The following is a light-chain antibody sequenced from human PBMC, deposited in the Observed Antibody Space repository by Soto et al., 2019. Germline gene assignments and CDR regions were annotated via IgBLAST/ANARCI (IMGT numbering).Light chain of an antibody. CDR3: SSSTSSNTLI. J-gene: IGLJ2*01. Sequence: QSALTQPASVSGSPGQSITISCTGTSSDVGGYNYVSWYQQYPGKAPKVMIYEVTNRPSGVSNRFSGSKSGNTASLTISGRQAEDEADYYFSSSTSSNTLIFGGGTKLTVL. CDR2: EVT. CDR1: SSDVGGYNY. V-gene: IGLV2-14*01.